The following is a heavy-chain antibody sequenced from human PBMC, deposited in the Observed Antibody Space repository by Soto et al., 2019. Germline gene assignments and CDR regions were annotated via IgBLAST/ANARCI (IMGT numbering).Heavy chain of an antibody. Sequence: GGSLRLSCAASGFTFSTYSMNWVRQAPGKGLEWVSSISSSSTIYYADSVKGRFTISRDNVQNSLYLQMHNLRAGDTAVYYCARGLFNGYGGFYYFDFWGRGTPVTLSS. CDR3: ARGLFNGYGGFYYFDF. J-gene: IGHJ4*02. CDR1: GFTFSTYS. D-gene: IGHD5-18*01. V-gene: IGHV3-48*01. CDR2: ISSSSTI.